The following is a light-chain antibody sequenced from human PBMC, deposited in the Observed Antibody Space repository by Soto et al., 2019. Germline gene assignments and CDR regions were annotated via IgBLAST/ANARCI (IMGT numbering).Light chain of an antibody. CDR2: KAS. J-gene: IGKJ1*01. CDR3: QQYNSYRA. V-gene: IGKV1-5*03. Sequence: DIQMTQSPSTLSASVGDRVTITCRASQSISNWLAWHQQKPGKAPKLLIYKASSLESGVPSRFSGSGSGTEFTLIISSLQPDDFATYYCQQYNSYRAFGQGTKVEIK. CDR1: QSISNW.